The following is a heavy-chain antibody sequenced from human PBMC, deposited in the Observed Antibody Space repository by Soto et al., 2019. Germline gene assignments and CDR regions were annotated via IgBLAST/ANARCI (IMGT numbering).Heavy chain of an antibody. J-gene: IGHJ4*02. CDR2: ISGSGGST. V-gene: IGHV3-23*01. CDR3: AKDVKVVVVAATSDY. Sequence: EVQLLESGGGLVQPGGSLRLSCAASGFTFSSYAMSWVRQAPGKGLEWVSAISGSGGSTYYADSVKGRFTISRDNSKNPLYLQMNSLRAEDTAVYYCAKDVKVVVVAATSDYWGQGTLVTVSS. D-gene: IGHD2-15*01. CDR1: GFTFSSYA.